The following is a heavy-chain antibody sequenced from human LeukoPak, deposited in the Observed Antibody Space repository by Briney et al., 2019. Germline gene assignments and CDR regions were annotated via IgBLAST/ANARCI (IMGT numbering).Heavy chain of an antibody. V-gene: IGHV3-30*02. J-gene: IGHJ4*02. Sequence: GGSLRLSCAASGFTFSSYGMHWVRLAPGKGLEWVAFIRYDGSNKYYADSVKGRFTISRDNSKNTLYLQMNSLRAEDTAVYYCATPSGSYRHVDYWGQGTLVTVSS. CDR2: IRYDGSNK. CDR1: GFTFSSYG. D-gene: IGHD1-26*01. CDR3: ATPSGSYRHVDY.